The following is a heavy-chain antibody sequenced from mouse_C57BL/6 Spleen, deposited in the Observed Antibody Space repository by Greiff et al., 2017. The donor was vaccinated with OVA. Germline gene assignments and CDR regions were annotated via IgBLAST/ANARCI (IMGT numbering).Heavy chain of an antibody. CDR3: TTVNSNYFDY. J-gene: IGHJ2*01. D-gene: IGHD2-5*01. CDR1: GFNIKDDY. V-gene: IGHV14-4*01. CDR2: IDPENGDT. Sequence: EVKLMESGAELVRPGASVKLSCTASGFNIKDDYMHWVKQRPEQGLEWIGWIDPENGDTEYASKFQGKATITADTSSNTAYLQLSSLTSEDTAVYYCTTVNSNYFDYWGQGTTLTVSS.